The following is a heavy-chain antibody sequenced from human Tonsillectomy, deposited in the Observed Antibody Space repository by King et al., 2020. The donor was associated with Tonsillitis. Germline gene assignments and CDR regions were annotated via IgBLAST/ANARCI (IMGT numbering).Heavy chain of an antibody. D-gene: IGHD1-26*01. J-gene: IGHJ4*02. CDR3: ASHPNRIVGATPAYYFDY. CDR1: RYTLTELS. CDR2: FDPEDGET. V-gene: IGHV1-24*01. Sequence: QLVQSGAEVKKPGASVKVSCKVSRYTLTELSMHWVRQAPGKGLEWMGGFDPEDGETIYAQKFQGRVTMTEDTSTDTAYMELSSLRSEDTAVYYCASHPNRIVGATPAYYFDYWGQGTLVTVSS.